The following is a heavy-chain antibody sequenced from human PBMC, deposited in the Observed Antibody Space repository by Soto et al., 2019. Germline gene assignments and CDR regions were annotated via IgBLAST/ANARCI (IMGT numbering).Heavy chain of an antibody. D-gene: IGHD3-10*01. V-gene: IGHV4-30-2*01. J-gene: IGHJ5*02. CDR2: IYHSGST. CDR3: ARAREATGYYYGSGSYGSRFDP. CDR1: CGSISIGGYS. Sequence: SETLSLTCAFSCGSISIGGYSWSWIRQPPVKGLEWIGYIYHSGSTYYNPSLKSRVTISVDRSKNQFSLKLSSVTAADTAVYYCARAREATGYYYGSGSYGSRFDPWGQGTLVTVSS.